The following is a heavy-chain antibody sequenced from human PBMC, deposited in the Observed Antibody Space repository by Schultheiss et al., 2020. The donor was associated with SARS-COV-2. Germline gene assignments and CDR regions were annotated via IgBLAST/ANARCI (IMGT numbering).Heavy chain of an antibody. V-gene: IGHV1-2*02. J-gene: IGHJ4*02. CDR1: GYTFTGYY. CDR2: VIPNSGGT. Sequence: ASVKVSCKASGYTFTGYYIHWVRQAPGQGLEWMGWVIPNSGGTNYAQKFRGRVTMTRDTSISTAYMELSSLQSDDTAVYYCTRVVIVPAPSDRPEGYFDYWGQGTLVTVSS. D-gene: IGHD2-2*01. CDR3: TRVVIVPAPSDRPEGYFDY.